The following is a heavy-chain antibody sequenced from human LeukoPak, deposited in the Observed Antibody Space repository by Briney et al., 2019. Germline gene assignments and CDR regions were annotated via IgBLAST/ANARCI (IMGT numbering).Heavy chain of an antibody. J-gene: IGHJ4*02. Sequence: PSETLSLTCAVYGGSFSGYYWSWIRQPPGKGLEWIGEINHSGSTNYNPSLKSRVTMSVDTSKNQFSLKLSSVTAADTAVYYCARSLDTAMVAFDYWGQGTLVTVSS. CDR1: GGSFSGYY. CDR3: ARSLDTAMVAFDY. D-gene: IGHD5-18*01. V-gene: IGHV4-34*01. CDR2: INHSGST.